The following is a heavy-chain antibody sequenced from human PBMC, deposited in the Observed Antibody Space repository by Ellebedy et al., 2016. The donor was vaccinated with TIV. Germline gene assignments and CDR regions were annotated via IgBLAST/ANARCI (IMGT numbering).Heavy chain of an antibody. V-gene: IGHV4-59*08. CDR2: IYYSGTT. D-gene: IGHD3-10*01. Sequence: MPSETLSLTCTVSGGSINSYYWSWIRQPPGKGLEWIGYIYYSGTTNYNPSLKSRVTISVDTSKNQFSLKLSSVTAADTAVYYCARYIRITMLRGVITNWFDPWGQGTLVTVSS. CDR3: ARYIRITMLRGVITNWFDP. CDR1: GGSINSYY. J-gene: IGHJ5*02.